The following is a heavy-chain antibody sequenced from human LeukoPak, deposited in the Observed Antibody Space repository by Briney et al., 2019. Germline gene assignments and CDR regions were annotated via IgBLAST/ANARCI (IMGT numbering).Heavy chain of an antibody. CDR2: ISDSSTYT. CDR3: ARDIAWAGNYLDY. V-gene: IGHV3-11*06. J-gene: IGHJ4*02. Sequence: PGGSLRLSCAVSGFTFSDYYMSWIRQAPGKGLEWVSYISDSSTYTNYADSVRGRFIISRDNAKNTLYLQMNSLRAEDTALYYCARDIAWAGNYLDYWGQGTLVTVSS. D-gene: IGHD6-19*01. CDR1: GFTFSDYY.